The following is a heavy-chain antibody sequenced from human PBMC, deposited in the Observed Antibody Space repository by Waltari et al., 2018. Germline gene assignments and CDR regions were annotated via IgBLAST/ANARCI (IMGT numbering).Heavy chain of an antibody. Sequence: QVQLQQSGPGLVKPSQTLSLTCAIPGDSVSSNSAIWNWIRQSPSRGLEWLGRTYYRSKWYSDSAVSVKSRITINPDTSKNQFSLQLNSVTPEDTAVYYCARGGFGFNAGRFDSWGRGTLVTVTS. CDR1: GDSVSSNSAI. J-gene: IGHJ4*02. D-gene: IGHD3-10*01. CDR2: TYYRSKWYS. CDR3: ARGGFGFNAGRFDS. V-gene: IGHV6-1*01.